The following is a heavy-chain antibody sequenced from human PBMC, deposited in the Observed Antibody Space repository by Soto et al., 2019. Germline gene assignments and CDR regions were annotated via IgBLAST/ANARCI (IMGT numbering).Heavy chain of an antibody. J-gene: IGHJ6*02. D-gene: IGHD2-15*01. Sequence: SVKVSCKASGGTFSSYAISWVRQAPGQGLEWMGGIIPIFGTANYAQKFQGRVTIAADESTSTAYMELSSLRSEDTAVYYCGRAYGVVVAASKYYGMDVWGQGTTVTVSS. CDR3: GRAYGVVVAASKYYGMDV. CDR1: GGTFSSYA. V-gene: IGHV1-69*13. CDR2: IIPIFGTA.